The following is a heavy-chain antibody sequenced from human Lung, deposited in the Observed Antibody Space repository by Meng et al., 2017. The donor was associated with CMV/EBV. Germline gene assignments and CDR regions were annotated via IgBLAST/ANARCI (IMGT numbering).Heavy chain of an antibody. V-gene: IGHV4-39*07. CDR1: GGSISSSNYY. CDR3: ARDRLYYLWSGYVNYYGIEV. Sequence: LXCTVSGGSISSSNYYWGWIRQPPGKGLEWIGSIYYSGSMFYNPSLKSRVTISVDTAKNQFSLKLSSVTAADTAVYYCARDRLYYLWSGYVNYYGIEVWXQGTXVNGAS. CDR2: IYYSGSM. D-gene: IGHD3-3*01. J-gene: IGHJ6*02.